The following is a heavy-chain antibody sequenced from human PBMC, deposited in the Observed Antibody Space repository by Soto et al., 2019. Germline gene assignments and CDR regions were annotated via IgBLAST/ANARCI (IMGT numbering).Heavy chain of an antibody. V-gene: IGHV1-69*13. CDR1: GGTFSSYA. J-gene: IGHJ6*02. CDR2: IIPIFGTA. D-gene: IGHD3-22*01. Sequence: SVKVSCKASGGTFSSYAISWVRQAPGQGLEWVGGIIPIFGTANYAQKFQGRVTITADESTSTAYMELSSLRSEDTAVYYCARIYYYDSSGYPSREDYYGMDVWGQGTTVTVSS. CDR3: ARIYYYDSSGYPSREDYYGMDV.